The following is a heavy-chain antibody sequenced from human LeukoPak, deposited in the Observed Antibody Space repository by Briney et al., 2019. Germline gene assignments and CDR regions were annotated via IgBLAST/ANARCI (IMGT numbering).Heavy chain of an antibody. Sequence: GGSLRLSCAVSGITLSNHGMSWVRQAPGKGLEWVAGISGSGGGTNYVEPVKGLFTISRDTPKNTLYLQMNSLGAEDTAVYFCAKRGVVIRVILVGFHKEAYYFDSWGQGALVTVSS. J-gene: IGHJ4*02. V-gene: IGHV3-23*01. CDR2: ISGSGGGT. CDR1: GITLSNHG. CDR3: AKRGVVIRVILVGFHKEAYYFDS. D-gene: IGHD3-22*01.